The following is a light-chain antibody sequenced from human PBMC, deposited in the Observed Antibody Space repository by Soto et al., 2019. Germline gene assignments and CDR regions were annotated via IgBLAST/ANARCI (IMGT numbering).Light chain of an antibody. J-gene: IGLJ1*01. CDR1: ISDFVVYNY. CDR2: GVS. Sequence: QSALTQPASVSGSPGQAITISCTGTISDFVVYNYVSWYQQHPRKAPKLMIYGVSNRPSGVSNRFSGSKSGNTASLTISGHQSGDEAYYYFCSHTTQSALQVVGSGNKLTVL. V-gene: IGLV2-14*01. CDR3: CSHTTQSALQV.